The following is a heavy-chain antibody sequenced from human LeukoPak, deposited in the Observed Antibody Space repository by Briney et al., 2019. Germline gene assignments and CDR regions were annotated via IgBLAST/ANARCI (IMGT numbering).Heavy chain of an antibody. CDR1: GYSITSGGYY. CDR2: IYKTGST. J-gene: IGHJ4*02. V-gene: IGHV4-31*03. Sequence: PSETLSLTCTVSGYSITSGGYYWSWLRQRPGKGLEWIGYIYKTGSTYYNPSLESRVTMSVDTSRNQFSLKLNSVTAADTAVYYCARDVLRWGQGTLVTVSP. CDR3: ARDVLR.